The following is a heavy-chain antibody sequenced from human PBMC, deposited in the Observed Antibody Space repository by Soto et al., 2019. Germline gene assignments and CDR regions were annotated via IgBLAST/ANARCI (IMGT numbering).Heavy chain of an antibody. D-gene: IGHD6-6*01. Sequence: SETLSLTCTVSGGSISSYYWSWFRQPPGKGLEWIGYIYYSGSTNYNPSLKSRVTISVDTSKNQFSLKLSSVTAADTAVYYCARDGVAARPGYYGMDVWGQGTTVTVSS. V-gene: IGHV4-59*01. J-gene: IGHJ6*02. CDR1: GGSISSYY. CDR3: ARDGVAARPGYYGMDV. CDR2: IYYSGST.